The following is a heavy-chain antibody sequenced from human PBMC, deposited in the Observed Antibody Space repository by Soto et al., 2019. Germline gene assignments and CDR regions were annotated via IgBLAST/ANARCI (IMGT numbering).Heavy chain of an antibody. CDR2: ISGSGHNT. Sequence: PGGSLRLSCTASGFIFDSYAMSWVRQAPGKGLECISTISGSGHNTYYADSVKGRFTISRDSSKDTVYLQMNNLRADDTAVYFCGGGPDYRNNYYYGMDVWGRGTTVTVSS. CDR1: GFIFDSYA. V-gene: IGHV3-23*01. CDR3: GGGPDYRNNYYYGMDV. J-gene: IGHJ6*02. D-gene: IGHD3-10*01.